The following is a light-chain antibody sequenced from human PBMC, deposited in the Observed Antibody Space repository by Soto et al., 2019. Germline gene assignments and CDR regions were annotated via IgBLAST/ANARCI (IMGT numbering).Light chain of an antibody. Sequence: DIQMTQSPSTLSASVGDRVTITCRASQSINSWLAWYQQKSGKAPKLLIYHASNLESGVPSRFSGSGFGTEFTPTISSLQPDDFATYYCQHYDNFPHPFGQGAKLEIK. J-gene: IGKJ2*01. V-gene: IGKV1-5*01. CDR2: HAS. CDR1: QSINSW. CDR3: QHYDNFPHP.